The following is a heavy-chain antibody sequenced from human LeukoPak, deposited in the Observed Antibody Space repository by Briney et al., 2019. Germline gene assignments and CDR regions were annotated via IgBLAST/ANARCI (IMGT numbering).Heavy chain of an antibody. V-gene: IGHV4-39*01. Sequence: SETLSLTCTVSGGSINNSHYYWGWIRQPPGEGLEWIASIHYSGSTHYNPSLKSRVAISVDTSKNQFSLKLSSVTAADTAVYYCVRLASGLIDYWGQGTLVTVSS. CDR1: GGSINNSHYY. D-gene: IGHD6-19*01. J-gene: IGHJ4*02. CDR3: VRLASGLIDY. CDR2: IHYSGST.